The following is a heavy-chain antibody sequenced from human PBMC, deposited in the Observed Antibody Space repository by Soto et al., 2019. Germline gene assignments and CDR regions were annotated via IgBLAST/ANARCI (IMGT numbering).Heavy chain of an antibody. CDR3: ARDSRGYCSSTSCYDWFDP. J-gene: IGHJ5*02. V-gene: IGHV1-18*01. CDR2: MSAYNGNT. Sequence: ASVKVSCKASGYTFTSYGISWVRQAPGQGLDWMGWMSAYNGNTDYAQKLQGRVTMTTDTSTSTAYMELRSLRSDDTAVYYCARDSRGYCSSTSCYDWFDPWGQGTLVTVS. CDR1: GYTFTSYG. D-gene: IGHD2-2*01.